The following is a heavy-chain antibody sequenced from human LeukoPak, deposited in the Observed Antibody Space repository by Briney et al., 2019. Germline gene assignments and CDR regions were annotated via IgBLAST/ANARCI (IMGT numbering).Heavy chain of an antibody. D-gene: IGHD3-10*01. CDR1: GGSISSSSYY. V-gene: IGHV4-39*01. CDR2: IFYSGST. J-gene: IGHJ4*02. Sequence: PSETLSLTCTVSGGSISSSSYYWGWIRQPPGMGLEWLGSIFYSGSTYYNPSLKSRVTISVDTSRNQFSLKLSPVTAADTAVYYCARRLGSYHSFDYWGQGTLVTVSS. CDR3: ARRLGSYHSFDY.